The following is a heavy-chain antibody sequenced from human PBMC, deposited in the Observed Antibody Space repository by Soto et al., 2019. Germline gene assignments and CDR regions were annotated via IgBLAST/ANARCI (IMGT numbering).Heavy chain of an antibody. D-gene: IGHD3-10*01. Sequence: QVQLQESGPGLVKPSETLSLSCTVSGGSISSYYWSWFRQSPGKRMEWIGYVHHSWGSSYNPSLQSRVAISLDTSKSQLSLKVTSLTGSDTAVDYCARQGFGPLLGVGDVWGQWTTVTVSS. CDR1: GGSISSYY. J-gene: IGHJ6*02. V-gene: IGHV4-59*03. CDR3: ARQGFGPLLGVGDV. CDR2: VHHSWGS.